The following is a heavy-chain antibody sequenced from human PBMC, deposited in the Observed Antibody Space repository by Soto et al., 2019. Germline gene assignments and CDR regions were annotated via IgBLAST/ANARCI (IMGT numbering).Heavy chain of an antibody. D-gene: IGHD1-20*01. CDR3: ASTLLTYYFDF. Sequence: SQTLSLTCSVSGGSINSGDYYWSWLRQAPGKGLEWIGFIHYTGSTFYSPSLKSRATISVDTSKKQFSVRLSSVTAADPAVYYCASTLLTYYFDFWGQGALVTVS. CDR2: IHYTGST. V-gene: IGHV4-30-4*01. J-gene: IGHJ4*02. CDR1: GGSINSGDYY.